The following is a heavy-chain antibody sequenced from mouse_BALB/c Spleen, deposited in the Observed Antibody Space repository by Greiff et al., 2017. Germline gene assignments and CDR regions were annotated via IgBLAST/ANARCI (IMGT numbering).Heavy chain of an antibody. CDR2: ISSGGST. V-gene: IGHV5-6-5*01. CDR1: GFTFSSFA. CDR3: AGDYGDYYAMDY. Sequence: EVMLVESGGGLVKPGGSLKPSGAASGFTFSSFALSWVRQTPEKRLEWVASISSGGSTYYPDSVKGRFTISRDNARNFLYLQMSSLRSEDTAMYYCAGDYGDYYAMDYWGQGTSVTVAS. D-gene: IGHD2-4*01. J-gene: IGHJ4*01.